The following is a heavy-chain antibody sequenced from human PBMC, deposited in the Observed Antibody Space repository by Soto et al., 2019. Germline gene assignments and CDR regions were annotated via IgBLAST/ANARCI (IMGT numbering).Heavy chain of an antibody. D-gene: IGHD3-22*01. V-gene: IGHV3-73*02. CDR3: TIASGKYYDSSGYYYSPNFDY. J-gene: IGHJ4*02. CDR2: IRSKANSYAT. CDR1: GFTFSGSA. Sequence: EVQLVESGGGLVQPGGSLKLSCAASGFTFSGSAMHWVRQASGKGLEWVGRIRSKANSYATAYAASVKGRFTISRDDSKNTASLKMNSLKTEDTAVYYCTIASGKYYDSSGYYYSPNFDYWGQGTLVTVAS.